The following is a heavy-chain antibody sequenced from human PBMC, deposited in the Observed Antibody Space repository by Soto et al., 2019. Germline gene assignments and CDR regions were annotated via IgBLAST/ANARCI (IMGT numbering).Heavy chain of an antibody. D-gene: IGHD3-22*01. V-gene: IGHV4-59*06. CDR3: ARATYYYDSSGYSV. CDR1: GGAINSYY. CDR2: IYYSGST. Sequence: PSETLSLTCTVSGGAINSYYWTWIRQPAGKGLEWIGYIYYSGSTYYNPSLKSRVTISVDTSKNQFSLKLSSVTAADTAVYYCARATYYYDSSGYSVWGQGTLVTVYS. J-gene: IGHJ4*02.